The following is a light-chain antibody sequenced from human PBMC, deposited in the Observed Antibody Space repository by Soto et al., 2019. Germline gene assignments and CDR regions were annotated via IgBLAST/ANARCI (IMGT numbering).Light chain of an antibody. V-gene: IGLV2-14*01. CDR2: EVT. CDR1: SSDVGAYNY. CDR3: SSYTSSSLVV. Sequence: QSALTQPASVSGSPGQSITISCAGTSSDVGAYNYVSWYQQHPDKAPKLMIYEVTNRPSGVSDRFSGSKSGNTASLTISGLQTEDEAYYFCSSYTSSSLVVFGGGTKLTVL. J-gene: IGLJ2*01.